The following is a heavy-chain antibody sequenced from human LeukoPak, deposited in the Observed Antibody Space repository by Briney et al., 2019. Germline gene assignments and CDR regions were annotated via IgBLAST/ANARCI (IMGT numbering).Heavy chain of an antibody. D-gene: IGHD3-10*01. CDR2: IYPGDSKT. V-gene: IGHV5-51*07. Sequence: PGESLKISCKGSGSRFTNYWIAWVHQMPGKGLEWMGIIYPGDSKTRYSPSFQGQVTISADKSISTAYLQWSSLKASDTAMYYCARHHGSRSYWYFDLWGRGTLVTVSS. J-gene: IGHJ2*01. CDR3: ARHHGSRSYWYFDL. CDR1: GSRFTNYW.